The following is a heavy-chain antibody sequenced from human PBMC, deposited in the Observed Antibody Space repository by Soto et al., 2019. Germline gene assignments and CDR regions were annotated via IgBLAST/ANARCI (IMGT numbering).Heavy chain of an antibody. CDR2: ISSSSSYI. J-gene: IGHJ6*02. V-gene: IGHV3-21*01. Sequence: EVQLVESGGGLVKPGGSLRLSCAASGFTFSSYSMNWVRQAPGKGLEWVSSISSSSSYIYYADSVKGRFTISRDNAKTSLYLHMNSLRAEDTAVYYCARDRSETDYYDYGMDVGGQGTTVTVSS. CDR1: GFTFSSYS. CDR3: ARDRSETDYYDYGMDV.